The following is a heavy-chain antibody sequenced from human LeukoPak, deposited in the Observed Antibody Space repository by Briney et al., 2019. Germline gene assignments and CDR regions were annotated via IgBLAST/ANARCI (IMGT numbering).Heavy chain of an antibody. V-gene: IGHV4-59*01. CDR3: ARHDYGGNSAWFDP. CDR2: ILYSGGT. CDR1: GGSIRGCF. Sequence: SETLSLTCTGSGGSIRGCFGSWIRQPPGKGLEWIGYILYSGGTYYNPSLMSRVTISVDMSTNQFSLKLTSVTDTDTAVYYCARHDYGGNSAWFDPWGQGTLVTVSS. J-gene: IGHJ5*02. D-gene: IGHD4-23*01.